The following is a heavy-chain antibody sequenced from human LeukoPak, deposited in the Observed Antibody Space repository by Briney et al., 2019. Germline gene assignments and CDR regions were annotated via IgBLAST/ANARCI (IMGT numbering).Heavy chain of an antibody. CDR3: ATDMGREIQLWLLRYYYYGMDV. D-gene: IGHD5-18*01. J-gene: IGHJ6*02. Sequence: PGGSLRLSCAASGFTFDDYAMHSVRQAPGKGLERVSLISGDGGSTYYADSVKGRFTISRDKSKNSLYLQMNSLRTENTALYYRATDMGREIQLWLLRYYYYGMDVWGQGTTVTVSS. CDR1: GFTFDDYA. CDR2: ISGDGGST. V-gene: IGHV3-43*02.